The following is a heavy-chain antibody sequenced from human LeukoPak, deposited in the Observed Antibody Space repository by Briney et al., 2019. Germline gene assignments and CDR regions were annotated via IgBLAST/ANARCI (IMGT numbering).Heavy chain of an antibody. Sequence: ASVKVSCKASGYTFSTYGLTWVRQAPGQGLEWMGWISAYNGATKYSQSLQGRVTMTTDTSTSTASMELRSLRSDDTAVYYCARSGVVDATSRYMDVWGKGTTVTDSS. CDR3: ARSGVVDATSRYMDV. CDR2: ISAYNGAT. D-gene: IGHD5-12*01. V-gene: IGHV1-18*01. J-gene: IGHJ6*03. CDR1: GYTFSTYG.